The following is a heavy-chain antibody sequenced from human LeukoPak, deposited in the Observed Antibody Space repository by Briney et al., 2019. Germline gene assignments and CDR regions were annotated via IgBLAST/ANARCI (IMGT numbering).Heavy chain of an antibody. CDR1: GFTFSSYA. CDR2: ISGSGGST. D-gene: IGHD3-3*01. J-gene: IGHJ4*02. CDR3: AKVSGFWSGYSDY. Sequence: GGSLRLSCAASGFTFSSYAMHWVRQAPGKGLEWVAAISGSGGSTYYADSVKGRFTISRDNSKNTLYLQMNILRAEDTDVYYCAKVSGFWSGYSDYWGQGTLVTVSS. V-gene: IGHV3-23*01.